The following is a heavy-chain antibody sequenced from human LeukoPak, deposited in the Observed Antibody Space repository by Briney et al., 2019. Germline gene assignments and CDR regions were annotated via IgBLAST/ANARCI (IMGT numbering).Heavy chain of an antibody. CDR2: ISYDGSNK. Sequence: GSLRLSCAASGFTFSSYAMHWVRQAPGKGLEWVAVISYDGSNKYYADSVKGRFTISRDNSKNTLYLQMNSLRAEDTAVYYCARDQQSITGTTLWVWGQGTLVTVSS. J-gene: IGHJ4*02. CDR1: GFTFSSYA. V-gene: IGHV3-30-3*01. CDR3: ARDQQSITGTTLWV. D-gene: IGHD1-7*01.